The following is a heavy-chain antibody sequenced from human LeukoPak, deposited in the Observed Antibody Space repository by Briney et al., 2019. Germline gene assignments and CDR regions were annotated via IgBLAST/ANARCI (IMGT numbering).Heavy chain of an antibody. CDR1: GFTFSSYW. J-gene: IGHJ6*03. Sequence: PGGSLRLSCAASGFTFSSYWVHWVRQAPGKGLVWVSRINSDGSSTSYADSVKGRFTISRDNAKNTLYLQMNSLRAEDTAVYYCARPDRAGWYDYYYYMDVWGKGTTVTVSS. CDR3: ARPDRAGWYDYYYYMDV. CDR2: INSDGSST. D-gene: IGHD6-19*01. V-gene: IGHV3-74*01.